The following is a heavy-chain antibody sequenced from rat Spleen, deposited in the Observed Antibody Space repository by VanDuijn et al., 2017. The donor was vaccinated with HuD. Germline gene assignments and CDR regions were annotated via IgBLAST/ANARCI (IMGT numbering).Heavy chain of an antibody. CDR1: GFSLTSYN. D-gene: IGHD1-10*01. CDR3: TREGHNNWGAFAY. CDR2: MRYNGDT. Sequence: QVQLKESGPGLVQPSQTLSLTCTVSGFSLTSYNVHWVRQPPGKGLEWMGRMRYNGDTSYNSALKSRLSISRDTSKNQVFLKMNSLQTEDAATYFCTREGHNNWGAFAYWGQGTLVTVSS. V-gene: IGHV2-63*01. J-gene: IGHJ3*01.